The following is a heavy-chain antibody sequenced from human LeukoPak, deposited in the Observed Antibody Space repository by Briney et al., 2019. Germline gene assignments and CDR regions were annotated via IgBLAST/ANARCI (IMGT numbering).Heavy chain of an antibody. D-gene: IGHD4-17*01. J-gene: IGHJ2*01. CDR1: GGSISSGDYY. CDR3: ARDNYGDYVSGPYYWYFDL. CDR2: IYYSGST. Sequence: PSETLSLTCTVSGGSISSGDYYWSWIRQPPGKGLEWIGYIYYSGSTYYNPSLKSRVTISVDTSKNQFSLKLSSATAADTAVYYCARDNYGDYVSGPYYWYFDLWGRGTLVTVSS. V-gene: IGHV4-30-4*01.